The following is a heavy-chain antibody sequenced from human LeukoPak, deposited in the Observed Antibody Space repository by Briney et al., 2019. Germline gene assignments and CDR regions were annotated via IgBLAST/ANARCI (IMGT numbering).Heavy chain of an antibody. J-gene: IGHJ5*02. V-gene: IGHV1-2*02. Sequence: GASVKVSCKASGYTFTGYYMHWVRQAPGQGLEWMGWINPNSGGTNYAQKFQGRVTMTRDTSISTAYMELSRLRSDDTAVYYCARDGLVAVAAMNWFDPWGQGTLVTVSS. CDR2: INPNSGGT. CDR3: ARDGLVAVAAMNWFDP. CDR1: GYTFTGYY. D-gene: IGHD6-19*01.